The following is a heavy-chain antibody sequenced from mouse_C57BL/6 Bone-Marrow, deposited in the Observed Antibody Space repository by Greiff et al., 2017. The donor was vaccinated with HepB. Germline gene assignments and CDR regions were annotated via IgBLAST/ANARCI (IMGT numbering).Heavy chain of an antibody. CDR3: AKNHYYGSSDWDFDV. CDR1: GYAFSSSW. CDR2: IYPGDGDT. J-gene: IGHJ1*03. Sequence: VQLQQSGAELARPGASVKLSCKASGYAFSSSWMNWVKQRPGKGLEWIGRIYPGDGDTNYNGKFKGKATLTADNSSSTAYMQLSSLTSEDSAVYFCAKNHYYGSSDWDFDVWGTGTTGTVSS. D-gene: IGHD1-1*01. V-gene: IGHV1-82*01.